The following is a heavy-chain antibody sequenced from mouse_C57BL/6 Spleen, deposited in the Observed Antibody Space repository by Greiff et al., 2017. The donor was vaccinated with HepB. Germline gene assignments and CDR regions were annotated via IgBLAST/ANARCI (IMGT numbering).Heavy chain of an antibody. Sequence: VKLMESGAELVRPGASVTLSCKASGYTFTDYEMHWVKQTPVHGLEWIGAIDPETGGTAYNQKFKGKAILTADKSSSTAYMELRSLTSEDSAVYYCTSSYGSSLYAMDYWGQGTSVTVSS. J-gene: IGHJ4*01. CDR3: TSSYGSSLYAMDY. CDR2: IDPETGGT. D-gene: IGHD1-1*01. V-gene: IGHV1-15*01. CDR1: GYTFTDYE.